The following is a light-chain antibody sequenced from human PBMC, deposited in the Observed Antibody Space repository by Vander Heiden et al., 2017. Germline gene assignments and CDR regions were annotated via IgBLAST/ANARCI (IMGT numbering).Light chain of an antibody. CDR2: RDS. Sequence: SYEVTQPFSVSVALGQPARITCGGNNIGSKNVHWYQQKPGQAPVVVIFRDSIRPSGIPERFSGSNSGNTATLTISRAQAGDEADYYCQVWDSSTGVFGGGTKLTVL. J-gene: IGLJ2*01. CDR1: NIGSKN. CDR3: QVWDSSTGV. V-gene: IGLV3-9*01.